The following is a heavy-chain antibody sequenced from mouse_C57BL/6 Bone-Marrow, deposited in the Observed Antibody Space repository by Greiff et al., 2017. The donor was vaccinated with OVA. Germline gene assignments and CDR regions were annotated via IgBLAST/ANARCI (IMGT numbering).Heavy chain of an antibody. V-gene: IGHV1-5*01. CDR1: GYTFTSYW. CDR2: IYPGNSDT. CDR3: TRGNGYCWYFDV. D-gene: IGHD2-3*01. Sequence: VQLQQSGTVLARPGASVKMSCKTSGYTFTSYWMHWVKQRPGQGLEWIGAIYPGNSDTSYNQKFKGKANLTAVTSASTAYMELSSLTNEDSAVYYCTRGNGYCWYFDVWGTGTTVTVSS. J-gene: IGHJ1*03.